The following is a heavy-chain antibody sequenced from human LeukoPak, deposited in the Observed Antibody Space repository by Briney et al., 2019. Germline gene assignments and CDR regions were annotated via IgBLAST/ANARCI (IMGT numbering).Heavy chain of an antibody. Sequence: SDTLSLTCAVSGYSTSSSNWWGWIRQPPGKGLEWIGYIYYSGSTYYNPSLKSRVTMSVDTSKNQFSLKLSSVTAVDTAVYYCARYYIDYGDYTFPKKYFDYWGQGTLVTVSS. D-gene: IGHD4-17*01. CDR3: ARYYIDYGDYTFPKKYFDY. CDR2: IYYSGST. CDR1: GYSTSSSNW. J-gene: IGHJ4*02. V-gene: IGHV4-28*01.